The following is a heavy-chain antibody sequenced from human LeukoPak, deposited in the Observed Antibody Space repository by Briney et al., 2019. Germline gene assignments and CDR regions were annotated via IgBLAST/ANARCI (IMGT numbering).Heavy chain of an antibody. CDR3: ARVIGDSSGYYYTGSVAFDI. CDR2: IYYSGST. J-gene: IGHJ3*02. D-gene: IGHD3-22*01. Sequence: SETLPLTCAVSGGSISSGGYSWSWIRQPPGTGLEWIAYIYYSGSTYYNPSLKSRVTISVDTSKNQFSLKLSSVTAADTAVYYCARVIGDSSGYYYTGSVAFDIWGQGTMVTVSS. V-gene: IGHV4-30-4*07. CDR1: GGSISSGGYS.